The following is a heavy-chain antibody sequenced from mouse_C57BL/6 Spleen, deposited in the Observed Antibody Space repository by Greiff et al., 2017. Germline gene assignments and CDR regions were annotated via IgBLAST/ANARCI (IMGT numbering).Heavy chain of an antibody. V-gene: IGHV1-82*01. CDR3: ARAGGNYGAMDY. Sequence: VQLQQSGPELVKPGASVKISCKASGYAFSSSWMNWVKQRPGKGLEWIGRIYPGDGDTNYNGKFKGKATLTADKSSSTAYMQLSSLTSEDSAVYFCARAGGNYGAMDYWGQGTSVTVSS. CDR2: IYPGDGDT. D-gene: IGHD2-1*01. CDR1: GYAFSSSW. J-gene: IGHJ4*01.